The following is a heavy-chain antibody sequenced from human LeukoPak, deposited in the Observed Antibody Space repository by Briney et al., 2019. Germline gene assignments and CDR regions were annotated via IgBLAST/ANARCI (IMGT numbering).Heavy chain of an antibody. Sequence: SAKVSCKASGGTFSSYTISWVRQAPGQGLEWIGRIIPILGIANYAQQFQGRATITADKSTSTAYMELSSLRSEDTAVYYCASGVRGVNGATVWFDPWGQGTLVTASA. CDR3: ASGVRGVNGATVWFDP. CDR2: IIPILGIA. CDR1: GGTFSSYT. J-gene: IGHJ5*02. V-gene: IGHV1-69*02. D-gene: IGHD2-8*01.